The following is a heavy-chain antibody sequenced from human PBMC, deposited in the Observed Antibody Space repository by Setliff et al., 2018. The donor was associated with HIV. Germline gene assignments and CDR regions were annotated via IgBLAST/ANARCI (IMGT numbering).Heavy chain of an antibody. V-gene: IGHV5-51*01. CDR3: ARQTSRYITLSPPDY. CDR1: GYGFSNYW. CDR2: IYPGDSDT. J-gene: IGHJ4*02. D-gene: IGHD3-9*01. Sequence: PGESLKISCKGSGYGFSNYWLAWVRQTPGKGLEWMGIIYPGDSDTRYSPSFQGQATFSADKSINTAYLQWGSLKASDTGIYFCARQTSRYITLSPPDYWGQGTLVTVSS.